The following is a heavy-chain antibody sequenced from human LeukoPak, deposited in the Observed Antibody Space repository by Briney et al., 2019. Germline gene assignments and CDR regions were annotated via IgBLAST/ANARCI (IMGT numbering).Heavy chain of an antibody. Sequence: SETLSLTCAVYSGSFSGYYWSWIRQPPGKGLEWIGEINHSGSTNYNPSLKSRVTISVDTSKNQFSLKLSSVTAADTAVYYCARIVGYYYGSGSYRDYWGQGTLVTVSS. D-gene: IGHD3-10*01. CDR1: SGSFSGYY. CDR3: ARIVGYYYGSGSYRDY. CDR2: INHSGST. V-gene: IGHV4-34*01. J-gene: IGHJ4*02.